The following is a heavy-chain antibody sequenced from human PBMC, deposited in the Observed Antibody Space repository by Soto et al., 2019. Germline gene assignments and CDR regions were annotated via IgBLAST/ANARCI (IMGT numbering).Heavy chain of an antibody. CDR2: ISYDGNHI. Sequence: GGSLRLSCVASGFSLSDHGMHWVRQAPGKGLEWVAFISYDGNHIYYADSVKVRFTVSGAISKASLQMNSLRAADSTVYHCAREAYSGGSIPGCFDLWGRGALVSVSS. CDR3: AREAYSGGSIPGCFDL. J-gene: IGHJ5*02. V-gene: IGHV3-30*03. CDR1: GFSLSDHG. D-gene: IGHD2-15*01.